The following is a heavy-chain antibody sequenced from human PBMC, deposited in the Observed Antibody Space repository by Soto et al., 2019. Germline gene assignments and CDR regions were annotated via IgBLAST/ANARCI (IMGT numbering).Heavy chain of an antibody. V-gene: IGHV3-23*01. CDR3: AKDRRRSGIWFGDLDS. CDR2: INVNSDMT. D-gene: IGHD3-10*01. Sequence: PGGSLRLSCAASGFTFSNYAMSWVRQAPGKGLEWVSCINVNSDMTYYADSVKGRFTISRDNSRDTLYLQMSNLRAEDTALFYCAKDRRRSGIWFGDLDSWGQGTLVTVSS. CDR1: GFTFSNYA. J-gene: IGHJ4*02.